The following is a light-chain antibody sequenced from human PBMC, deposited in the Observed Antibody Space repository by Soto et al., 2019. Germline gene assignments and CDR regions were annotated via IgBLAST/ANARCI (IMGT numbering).Light chain of an antibody. V-gene: IGKV3-20*01. CDR3: QHYHSIPWT. J-gene: IGKJ1*01. CDR1: QFGRGSF. Sequence: EVVLTQSPGTLSLSLGERATLSCRASQFGRGSFIAWYQQKPGQAPRLLIYATSTRVTGIPDRFSGSGSGTDFTLTISSLQAEDVAEYYCQHYHSIPWTFGQGTRVEVK. CDR2: ATS.